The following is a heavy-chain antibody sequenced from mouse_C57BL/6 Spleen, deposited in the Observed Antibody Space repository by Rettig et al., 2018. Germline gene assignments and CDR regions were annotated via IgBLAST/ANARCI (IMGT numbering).Heavy chain of an antibody. J-gene: IGHJ4*01. V-gene: IGHV1-76*01. D-gene: IGHD2-4*01. CDR3: AREDYDYDWAMDY. CDR2: IYPGSGNT. Sequence: QVQLKQSGAELVRPGASVKLSCKASGYTFTDYYINWVKQRPGPGLEWIARIYPGSGNTYYNEKFKGKATLTAEKSSSTAYMQLSSLTSEDSAVYFCAREDYDYDWAMDYWGQGTSVTVSS. CDR1: GYTFTDYY.